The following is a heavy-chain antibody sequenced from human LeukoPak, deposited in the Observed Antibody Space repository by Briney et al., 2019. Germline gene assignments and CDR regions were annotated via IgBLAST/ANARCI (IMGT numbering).Heavy chain of an antibody. Sequence: QPGRSLRLSCAASGFTFDDYAMHWVRQAPGKGLEWASGISWNSGSIGYADSVKGRFTISRDNAKNSLYLQMNSLRVEDTALYYCVKDMSAMVRGVIMGAFDIWGQGTMVTVSS. D-gene: IGHD3-10*01. J-gene: IGHJ3*02. CDR1: GFTFDDYA. CDR2: ISWNSGSI. V-gene: IGHV3-9*01. CDR3: VKDMSAMVRGVIMGAFDI.